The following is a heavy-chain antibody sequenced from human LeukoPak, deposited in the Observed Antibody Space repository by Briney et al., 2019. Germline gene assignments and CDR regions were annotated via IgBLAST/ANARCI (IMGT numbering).Heavy chain of an antibody. V-gene: IGHV3-21*01. CDR2: ISSSSTNI. D-gene: IGHD3-22*01. Sequence: GGSLRLSCAASGFTFNYYTMDWVRQAPGKGLECVSSISSSSTNIHYADSVKGRFTISRDNAKNSLYLQMDSLRAEDTALYFCVRSHYDLYAFFDYWGQGTLVTVSS. CDR1: GFTFNYYT. J-gene: IGHJ4*02. CDR3: VRSHYDLYAFFDY.